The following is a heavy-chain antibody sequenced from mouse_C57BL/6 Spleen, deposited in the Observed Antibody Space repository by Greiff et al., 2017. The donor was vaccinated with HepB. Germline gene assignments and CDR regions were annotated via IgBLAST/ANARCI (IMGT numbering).Heavy chain of an antibody. CDR2: INPGSGGT. V-gene: IGHV1-54*01. D-gene: IGHD2-4*01. J-gene: IGHJ4*01. CDR1: GYAFTNYL. Sequence: QVQLQQSGAELVRPGTSVKVSCKASGYAFTNYLIEWVKQRPGQGLEWIGVINPGSGGTNYNEKFKGKATLTADKSSSTAYMQLSSLTSEDSAVYFCARGGDYDRAMDYWGQGTSVTVSS. CDR3: ARGGDYDRAMDY.